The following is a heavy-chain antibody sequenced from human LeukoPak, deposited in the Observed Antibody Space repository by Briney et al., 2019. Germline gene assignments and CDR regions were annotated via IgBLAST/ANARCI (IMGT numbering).Heavy chain of an antibody. J-gene: IGHJ6*03. CDR3: ASEAAAILGHYYYYYYMDV. V-gene: IGHV3-53*01. CDR2: IYSGGST. Sequence: GGSLRLSCADSGFTVRSNYMSWVRQAPGKGLEWVSVIYSGGSTYYADSVKGRFTISRDNSKNTLYLQMNSLRAEDTAVYYCASEAAAILGHYYYYYYMDVWGKGTTVTVSS. D-gene: IGHD2-2*02. CDR1: GFTVRSNY.